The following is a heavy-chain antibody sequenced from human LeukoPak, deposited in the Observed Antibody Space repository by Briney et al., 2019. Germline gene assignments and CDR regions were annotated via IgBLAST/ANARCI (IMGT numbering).Heavy chain of an antibody. J-gene: IGHJ3*02. Sequence: SGTLSLTCTVSGGSISSGGYYWSWIRQHPGKGLEWIGYIYYSGSTYYNPSLRSRVTISVDTSKNQFSLKLSSVPAADTAVYYCARHPTNSYGYESAFDIWGQGTMVTVSS. D-gene: IGHD5-18*01. V-gene: IGHV4-31*03. CDR1: GGSISSGGYY. CDR3: ARHPTNSYGYESAFDI. CDR2: IYYSGST.